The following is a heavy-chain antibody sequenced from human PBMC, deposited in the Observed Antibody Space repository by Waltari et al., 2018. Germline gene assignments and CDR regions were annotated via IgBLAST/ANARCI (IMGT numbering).Heavy chain of an antibody. Sequence: EVQLVESGGGLVQPGGSLRLSCAASGFTVSSNYMSWVRQAPGKGLGWVSVIYSGGSTYYADSVKGRFTISRDNSKNTLYLQMNSLRAEDTAVYYCARDHLIVGGWFDPWGQGTLVTVSS. D-gene: IGHD1-26*01. CDR2: IYSGGST. J-gene: IGHJ5*02. CDR3: ARDHLIVGGWFDP. CDR1: GFTVSSNY. V-gene: IGHV3-66*02.